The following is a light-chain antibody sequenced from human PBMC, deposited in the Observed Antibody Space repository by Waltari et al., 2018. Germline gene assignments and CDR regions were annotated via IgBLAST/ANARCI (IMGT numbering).Light chain of an antibody. V-gene: IGLV5-45*01. Sequence: PMLTQPASLPASPGASASLTCTFSGGINVAGSHIFLYQQTAGRPPRYLLRYKLDPDKGQGSGVPSRFSGSKDASANTGILRISGLQSEDEADYYCAIGHSSGYIFGAGTRLTVL. CDR2: YKLDPDK. J-gene: IGLJ1*01. CDR1: GGINVAGSH. CDR3: AIGHSSGYI.